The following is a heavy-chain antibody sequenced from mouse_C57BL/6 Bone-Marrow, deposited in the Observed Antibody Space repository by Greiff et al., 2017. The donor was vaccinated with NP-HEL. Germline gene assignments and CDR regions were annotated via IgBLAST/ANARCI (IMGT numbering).Heavy chain of an antibody. J-gene: IGHJ3*01. D-gene: IGHD4-1*02. CDR2: IYPGDGDT. CDR1: GYAFSSSW. CDR3: ASPNWGGFAY. V-gene: IGHV1-82*01. Sequence: VQLQESGPELVKPGASVKISCKASGYAFSSSWMNWVKQRPGKGLEWIGRIYPGDGDTNYNGKFKGKATLTADKSSSTAYMQLSSLTSEDSAVYFCASPNWGGFAYWGQGTLVTVSA.